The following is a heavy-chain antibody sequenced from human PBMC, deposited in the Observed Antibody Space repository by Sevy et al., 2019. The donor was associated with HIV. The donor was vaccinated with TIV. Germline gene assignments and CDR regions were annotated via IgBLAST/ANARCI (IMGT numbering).Heavy chain of an antibody. CDR3: ARVPNVLRLLEWRGDWFDP. V-gene: IGHV1-69*13. J-gene: IGHJ5*02. D-gene: IGHD3-3*01. CDR2: IIPIFGTE. Sequence: ASVKVSCKASGGTFSSYAISWVRQAPGQGLEWMGGIIPIFGTENYAQRFQRRVTITADESTSTAYMELGSLRSEDTAVYYCARVPNVLRLLEWRGDWFDPWGQGTLVTVSS. CDR1: GGTFSSYA.